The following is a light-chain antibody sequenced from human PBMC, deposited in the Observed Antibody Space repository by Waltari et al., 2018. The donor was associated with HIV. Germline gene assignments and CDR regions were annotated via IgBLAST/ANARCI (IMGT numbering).Light chain of an antibody. V-gene: IGLV2-11*01. CDR3: CSYAGAYTYV. CDR1: SRAIAYFAH. CDR2: DVS. Sequence: QSALTQPRSVSGSPGQSVTISCTGTSRAIAYFAHVSWYQHYPVNAPTVIIYDVSQRPSGVPDRFTAYKSGITASLTISGLQDEDEADYYCCSYAGAYTYVFGTGTKVTVL. J-gene: IGLJ1*01.